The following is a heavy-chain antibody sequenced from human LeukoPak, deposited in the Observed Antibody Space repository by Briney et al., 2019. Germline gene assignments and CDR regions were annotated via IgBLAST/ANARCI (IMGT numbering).Heavy chain of an antibody. CDR3: ARSFRGDSYGYEAAR. J-gene: IGHJ4*02. Sequence: GGSLRLSCAASGFTFSDYYMSWVRQAPGKGLEWVSFISSTGSTIYYADSVKGRFTVSRDNVKKSLFLQMNSLSAEDTATYYCARSFRGDSYGYEAARWGQGTLVTVSS. V-gene: IGHV3-11*01. CDR2: ISSTGSTI. D-gene: IGHD5-18*01. CDR1: GFTFSDYY.